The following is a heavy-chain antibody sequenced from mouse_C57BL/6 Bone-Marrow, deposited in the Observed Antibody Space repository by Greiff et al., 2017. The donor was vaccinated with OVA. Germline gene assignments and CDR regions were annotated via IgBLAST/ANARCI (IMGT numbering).Heavy chain of an antibody. V-gene: IGHV1-9*01. Sequence: VQLQQSGAELMKPGASVKLSCKATGYTFTGYWLAWVKQRPGHGLELIGEILPGSGSTNYNEKFKGKATFTADTSSNTAYMQLSSLTTEDSAIYYCARSGSSPYYYAMDYWGQGTSVTVSS. J-gene: IGHJ4*01. CDR3: ARSGSSPYYYAMDY. CDR1: GYTFTGYW. D-gene: IGHD1-1*01. CDR2: ILPGSGST.